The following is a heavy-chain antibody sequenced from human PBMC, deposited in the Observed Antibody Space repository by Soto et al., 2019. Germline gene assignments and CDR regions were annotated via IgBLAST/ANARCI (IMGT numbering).Heavy chain of an antibody. V-gene: IGHV3-21*01. CDR2: ISSSSSYI. Sequence: VGSLRLSCAASGFTFSSYSMNWVRQAPGKGLEWVSSISSSSSYIYYADSVKGRFTIPRDNAKNSLYLQMNSLRAEDTAVYYCARGGLRKPDYYYGMDVCGQRTTVTVSS. D-gene: IGHD2-21*01. J-gene: IGHJ6*02. CDR1: GFTFSSYS. CDR3: ARGGLRKPDYYYGMDV.